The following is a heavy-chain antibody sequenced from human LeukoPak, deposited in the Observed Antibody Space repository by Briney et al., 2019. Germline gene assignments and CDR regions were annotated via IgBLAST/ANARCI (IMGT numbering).Heavy chain of an antibody. Sequence: PGGSLRLSCAASGLTFGSHWMHWVRQAPGKGLVWVSRITNDGSSTTYADSVKGRLTISRDNSKNTLYLQMNSLRAEDTAVYYCAREGPRGNSQFDYWGQGTLVTVSS. V-gene: IGHV3-74*01. D-gene: IGHD2/OR15-2a*01. CDR1: GLTFGSHW. CDR3: AREGPRGNSQFDY. CDR2: ITNDGSST. J-gene: IGHJ4*02.